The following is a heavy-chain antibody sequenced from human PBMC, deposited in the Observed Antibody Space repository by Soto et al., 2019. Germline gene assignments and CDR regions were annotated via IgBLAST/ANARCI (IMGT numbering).Heavy chain of an antibody. Sequence: ASVKVSCKASGYTFTSYGISWVRQAPGQGLEWMGWISAYNGNTNYAQKLQGRVTMTTDTSTSTAYMELRSLGSDDTAVYYCARDSAEDIVVVPAAISTYYYYYGMDVWGQGTTVTVSS. V-gene: IGHV1-18*01. CDR2: ISAYNGNT. CDR1: GYTFTSYG. D-gene: IGHD2-2*02. J-gene: IGHJ6*02. CDR3: ARDSAEDIVVVPAAISTYYYYYGMDV.